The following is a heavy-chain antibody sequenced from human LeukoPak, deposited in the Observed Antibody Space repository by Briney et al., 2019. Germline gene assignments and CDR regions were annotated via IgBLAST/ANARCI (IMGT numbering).Heavy chain of an antibody. J-gene: IGHJ6*02. CDR2: MNPNNGNT. CDR1: VYTFTSYD. Sequence: GSAKASCKVSVYTFTSYDINRGRQATGQGLEWMGWMNPNNGNTGSAQKFQGRVSMTRHTTISTAYIELSSLRSEDTAVYYCARRGPYYYGMDVWGQGTTVTVSS. D-gene: IGHD3-10*01. CDR3: ARRGPYYYGMDV. V-gene: IGHV1-8*01.